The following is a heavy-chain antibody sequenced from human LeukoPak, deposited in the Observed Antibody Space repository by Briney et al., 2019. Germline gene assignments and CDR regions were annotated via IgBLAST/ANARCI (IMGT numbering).Heavy chain of an antibody. CDR3: ARELGYCSSTSCYDGVWLSAFDY. Sequence: PSEALSLTCAVYGGSFSGYYWSWIRQPPGKGLEWIGEINHSGSTNYNPSLKGRVTISVDTSKNQFSLKLSSVTAADTAVYYCARELGYCSSTSCYDGVWLSAFDYWGQGTLVTAST. CDR2: INHSGST. V-gene: IGHV4-34*01. CDR1: GGSFSGYY. D-gene: IGHD2-2*01. J-gene: IGHJ4*02.